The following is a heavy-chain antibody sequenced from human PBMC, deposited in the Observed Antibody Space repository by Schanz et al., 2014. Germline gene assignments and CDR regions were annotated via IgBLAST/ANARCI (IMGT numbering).Heavy chain of an antibody. CDR1: GFTFRSYG. Sequence: QVHLVESGGGVVQPGRSLRLSCAASGFTFRSYGMHWVRQAPEKGLEWVAVIWYDGTDRYYADSVKGRFTISRDNSKNTLYLQMNSLRAEDTAVYYCAKGAMAARPLLPTDYYFYGTDIWGQGTTVTVSS. J-gene: IGHJ6*02. V-gene: IGHV3-33*06. D-gene: IGHD6-6*01. CDR3: AKGAMAARPLLPTDYYFYGTDI. CDR2: IWYDGTDR.